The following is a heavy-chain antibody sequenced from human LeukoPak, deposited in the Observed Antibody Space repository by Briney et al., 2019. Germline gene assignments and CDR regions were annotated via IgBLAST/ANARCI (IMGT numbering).Heavy chain of an antibody. CDR1: GFTFSSYA. J-gene: IGHJ5*02. Sequence: PGGSLRLSCAASGFTFSSYAMSWVRQAPGKGLEWVSAISGSGGSTYYADSVKGRFTISRDNSKNTLYLQMNSLRAEDTAVYYRAKASVVVVAATDWFDPWGQGTLVTVSS. D-gene: IGHD2-15*01. V-gene: IGHV3-23*01. CDR2: ISGSGGST. CDR3: AKASVVVVAATDWFDP.